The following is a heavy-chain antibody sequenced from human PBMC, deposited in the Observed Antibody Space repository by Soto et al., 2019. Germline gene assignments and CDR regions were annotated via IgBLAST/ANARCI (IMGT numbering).Heavy chain of an antibody. V-gene: IGHV5-51*01. CDR1: GYSFTSYW. CDR3: ARAGLPDSYVSLYIYTFDY. D-gene: IGHD3-16*01. J-gene: IGHJ4*02. CDR2: IYPGDSDT. Sequence: GESLKISCKGSGYSFTSYWIGWVRQMPGKGLEWMGIIYPGDSDTRYSPSFQGQVTISADKSISTAYLQWSSLKASDTAVYYCARAGLPDSYVSLYIYTFDYWGQGTVVTVSS.